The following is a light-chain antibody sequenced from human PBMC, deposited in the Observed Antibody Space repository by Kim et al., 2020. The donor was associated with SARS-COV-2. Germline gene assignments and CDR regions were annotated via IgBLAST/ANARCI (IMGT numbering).Light chain of an antibody. V-gene: IGLV3-21*01. CDR1: NIGSKN. J-gene: IGLJ2*01. CDR2: YDS. Sequence: APGKPARIICGGNNIGSKNVHWYQQKPGQAPVLVIYYDSDRPSGIPERFSGSNSGNTATLTISRVEAGDEADYYCQMWDTSGDHLVFGGGTKVTVL. CDR3: QMWDTSGDHLV.